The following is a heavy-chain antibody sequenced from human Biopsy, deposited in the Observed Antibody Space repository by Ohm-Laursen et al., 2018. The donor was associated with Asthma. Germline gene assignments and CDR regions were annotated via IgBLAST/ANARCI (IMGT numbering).Heavy chain of an antibody. J-gene: IGHJ4*02. V-gene: IGHV3-53*01. CDR2: IYSGGTS. CDR3: ARGDSSNWSHYYFDY. Sequence: SLRLSCAASGFAVSRDYMFWARQAPGKGLEWVSVIYSGGTSHTADSVRGRFTISRDYSKNTLYLKMHSLRAEDTAVYYCARGDSSNWSHYYFDYWGQGILVTVSS. D-gene: IGHD3-22*01. CDR1: GFAVSRDY.